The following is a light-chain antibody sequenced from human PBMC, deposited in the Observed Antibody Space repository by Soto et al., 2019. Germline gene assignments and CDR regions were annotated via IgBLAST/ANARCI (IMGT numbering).Light chain of an antibody. CDR2: IAS. V-gene: IGKV1-9*01. CDR1: QGISNY. CDR3: LQHNSYPS. J-gene: IGKJ1*01. Sequence: DVQMTQSPSTLSGSVGDRVTITCRASQGISNYLAWYQQEPGKAPKLLIYIASTLPGGVPSRFSGSGSGTEFTLTISSLQPEDFATYYCLQHNSYPSFGQGTKVDIK.